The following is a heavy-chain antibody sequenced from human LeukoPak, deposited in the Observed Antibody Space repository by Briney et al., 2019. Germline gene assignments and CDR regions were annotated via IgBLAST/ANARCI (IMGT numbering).Heavy chain of an antibody. CDR3: AKDYCSGGSCYADY. J-gene: IGHJ4*02. CDR2: MSYDGTNK. V-gene: IGHV3-30*18. Sequence: GGSLRLSCAASGFTFSSYGMIWVRQAPGKGLEWVASMSYDGTNKYYADSVKGRFTISRDNSKNTLYLQMNGLRIEDTAVFYCAKDYCSGGSCYADYWGQGTLVTVSS. CDR1: GFTFSSYG. D-gene: IGHD2-15*01.